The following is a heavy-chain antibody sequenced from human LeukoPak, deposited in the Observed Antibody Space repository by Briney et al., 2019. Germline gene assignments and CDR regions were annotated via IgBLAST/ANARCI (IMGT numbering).Heavy chain of an antibody. V-gene: IGHV1-18*01. CDR2: VSAMYGTT. Sequence: ASVQVSCKASGYTFTDYGITWVRQAPGQGLEWMGCVSAMYGTTNESQRLQGRVTMTTDTSTSTAYMELSSLTSDDTAVYYCARDHALWSNCFDYWGQGTLVTVSS. D-gene: IGHD2/OR15-2a*01. J-gene: IGHJ4*02. CDR3: ARDHALWSNCFDY. CDR1: GYTFTDYG.